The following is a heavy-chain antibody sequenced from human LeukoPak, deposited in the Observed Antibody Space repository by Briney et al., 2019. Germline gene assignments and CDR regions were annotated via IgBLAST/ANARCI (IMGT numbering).Heavy chain of an antibody. V-gene: IGHV3-48*02. CDR2: ISSSSSTI. CDR3: ARDQYDILTGYYVDY. Sequence: PGGSLRLSCAASGFTFSSYSMNWVRQAPGKGLEWVSYISSSSSTIYYADSVKGRFTISRDNAKNSLYLQMNSLRDEDTAVYYRARDQYDILTGYYVDYWGQGTLVTVSS. J-gene: IGHJ4*02. D-gene: IGHD3-9*01. CDR1: GFTFSSYS.